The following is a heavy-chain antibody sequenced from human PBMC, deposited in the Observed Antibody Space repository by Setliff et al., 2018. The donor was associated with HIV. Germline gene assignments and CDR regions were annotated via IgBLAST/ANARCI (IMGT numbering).Heavy chain of an antibody. CDR1: GYTFTTYA. Sequence: ASVKVSCKASGYTFTTYAMMWVRQAPGQSPEWMGWINTGNGNTKYSQKFQGRVTITRDTSASTAYMELSSLRSEDTAVYYCARAADYDFWSGYSSGWFDPWGQGTLVTVSS. CDR3: ARAADYDFWSGYSSGWFDP. D-gene: IGHD3-3*01. CDR2: INTGNGNT. V-gene: IGHV1-3*04. J-gene: IGHJ5*02.